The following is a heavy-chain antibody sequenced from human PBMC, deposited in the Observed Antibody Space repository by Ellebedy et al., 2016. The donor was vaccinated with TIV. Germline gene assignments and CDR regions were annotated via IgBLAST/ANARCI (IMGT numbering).Heavy chain of an antibody. D-gene: IGHD6-13*01. CDR2: IYNSGGT. CDR3: ARRDFYNSSPLAL. J-gene: IGHJ3*01. CDR1: GGSLNNYF. V-gene: IGHV4-59*08. Sequence: SETLSLTXTVSGGSLNNYFWSWIRQPPGKGLEWIGYIYNSGGTDYNPSLKSRVTISLDTSKNQFSLTLRSVTTADTALYYCARRDFYNSSPLALWGQGTMVTVSS.